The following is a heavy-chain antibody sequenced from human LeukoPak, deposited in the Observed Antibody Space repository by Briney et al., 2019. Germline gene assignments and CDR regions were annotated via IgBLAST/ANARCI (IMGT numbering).Heavy chain of an antibody. CDR3: AGGVGTWYRIDY. D-gene: IGHD6-13*01. V-gene: IGHV3-30*01. Sequence: PRRSLRLSCVASGFPFSSYSFHWVRQAPGKGLEWVALLSYDGSIKHYADSVKGRFTLSRDNSKSSVYLQMDSLKADDTAVYYCAGGVGTWYRIDYWGQGTLVTVSS. J-gene: IGHJ4*02. CDR1: GFPFSSYS. CDR2: LSYDGSIK.